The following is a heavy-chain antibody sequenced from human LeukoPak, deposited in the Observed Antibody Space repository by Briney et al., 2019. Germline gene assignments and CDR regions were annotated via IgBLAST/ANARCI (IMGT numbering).Heavy chain of an antibody. J-gene: IGHJ4*02. CDR1: GGSISSYS. Sequence: SETLSLTCTVSGGSISSYSWSWIRQPPGKGLEWIGYIYYSGSTNYNPSLKSRVTISVDTSKNQFSLRLSSVTAADTAVYYCARWTYYYDSSGYSYWDFDHWGQGTLVTVSS. CDR2: IYYSGST. CDR3: ARWTYYYDSSGYSYWDFDH. D-gene: IGHD3-22*01. V-gene: IGHV4-59*01.